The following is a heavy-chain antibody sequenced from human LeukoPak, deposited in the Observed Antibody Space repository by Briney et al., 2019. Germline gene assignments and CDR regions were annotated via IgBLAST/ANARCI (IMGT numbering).Heavy chain of an antibody. Sequence: GGSLRLSCAASGFTFSSYAMSWVGHAPGKGLEGVSGISGSGGSTNYADSVKGRFTISRDNSKNTLYLQMNSLRAEDTAVYYCAKKVGATYFDYWGQGTLVTVSS. CDR3: AKKVGATYFDY. D-gene: IGHD1-26*01. CDR2: ISGSGGST. CDR1: GFTFSSYA. V-gene: IGHV3-23*01. J-gene: IGHJ4*02.